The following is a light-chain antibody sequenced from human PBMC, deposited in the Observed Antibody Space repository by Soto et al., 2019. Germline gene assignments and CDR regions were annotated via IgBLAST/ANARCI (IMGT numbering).Light chain of an antibody. CDR2: NDD. V-gene: IGLV1-36*01. CDR1: SSNIETNA. CDR3: AAWDDSLHAWV. J-gene: IGLJ3*02. Sequence: QPVLTQPPSLSAAPRQRVTISCSGRSSNIETNAVNWYRQLPGQAPILLIYNDDVLPSGVSDRFSGSKSGTSASLAISGLQSEDEADYYCAAWDDSLHAWVFGGGTKLTVL.